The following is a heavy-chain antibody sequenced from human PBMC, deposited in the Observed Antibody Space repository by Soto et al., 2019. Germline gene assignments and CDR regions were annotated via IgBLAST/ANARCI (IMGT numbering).Heavy chain of an antibody. J-gene: IGHJ4*02. CDR1: RYTFTNFG. V-gene: IGHV1-18*01. Sequence: QVQLVQSGAEVKKPGASVKVSCKASRYTFTNFGISCVRQAPGQGLARMGWLSPYNGNTNYAQQLHGRVTITTDTYTSRAYMELRSLRSDDRAVYFSARDTGRHQDYWGQGTLVTVSS. CDR3: ARDTGRHQDY. D-gene: IGHD2-15*01. CDR2: LSPYNGNT.